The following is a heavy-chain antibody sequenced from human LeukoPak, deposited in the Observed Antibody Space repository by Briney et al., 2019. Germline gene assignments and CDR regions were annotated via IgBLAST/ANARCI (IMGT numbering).Heavy chain of an antibody. V-gene: IGHV4-34*01. CDR1: GGSFSGYY. J-gene: IGHJ4*02. Sequence: SETLSLTCAVYGGSFSGYYWSWIRQPLGKGLEWIGEINHSGSTNYNPSLKSRVTISVDTSKNQFSLKLSSVTAADTAVYYCARRGLHYDFWSGYSYQYFDYWGQGTLVTVSS. CDR2: INHSGST. CDR3: ARRGLHYDFWSGYSYQYFDY. D-gene: IGHD3-3*01.